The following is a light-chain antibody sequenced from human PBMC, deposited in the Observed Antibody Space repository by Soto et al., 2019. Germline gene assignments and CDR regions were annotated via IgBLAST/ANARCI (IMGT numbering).Light chain of an antibody. Sequence: QSVLTQPPSVSGSPGQSVAISCTGTSSDVGGYNRVSWYQQAPGKAPKLLIYDVSNRPSGGSTRFSGSKSGNTASLTISGLQAEDEVDYYCTSYASGSAYVFGPGTKVTVL. CDR2: DVS. V-gene: IGLV2-18*02. CDR1: SSDVGGYNR. J-gene: IGLJ1*01. CDR3: TSYASGSAYV.